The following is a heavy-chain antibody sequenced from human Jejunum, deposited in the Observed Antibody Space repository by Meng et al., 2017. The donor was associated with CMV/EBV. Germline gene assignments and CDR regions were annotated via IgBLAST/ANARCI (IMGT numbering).Heavy chain of an antibody. CDR3: ARGGGGWSSSDYYHYHGLDV. CDR1: HS. J-gene: IGHJ6*02. D-gene: IGHD6-19*01. Sequence: HSLTWVRQAPGKGLEWVSFIYGNGNTYYAASVKGQFTISRDSSKNTFSLQMNSLRAEDTAVYYCARGGGGWSSSDYYHYHGLDVWGQGTTVTVSS. V-gene: IGHV3-53*01. CDR2: IYGNGNT.